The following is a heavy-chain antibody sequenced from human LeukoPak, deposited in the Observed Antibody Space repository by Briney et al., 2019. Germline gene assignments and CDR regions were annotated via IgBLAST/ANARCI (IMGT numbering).Heavy chain of an antibody. V-gene: IGHV3-7*04. CDR2: IKQDGSEK. Sequence: GGSLRLSCAASGFTFSSYSMNWVRQTPGKGLEWVANIKQDGSEKYYVDSVKGRFTISRDNAENSLYPQMDSLRAEDTAVYYCARDLRANTYYFDYWGQGTLVTVSS. J-gene: IGHJ4*02. CDR1: GFTFSSYS. CDR3: ARDLRANTYYFDY.